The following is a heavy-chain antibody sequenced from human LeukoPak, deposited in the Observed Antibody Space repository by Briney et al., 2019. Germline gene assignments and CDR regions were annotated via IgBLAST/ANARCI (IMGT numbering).Heavy chain of an antibody. D-gene: IGHD3-10*01. V-gene: IGHV3-9*01. CDR3: AKGFWLDY. Sequence: PGRSLRLSCAASGFTFDDYSMHWVRQAPGKGLEWVSGISWNSGSIGYADSVKGRFTISRDNAKNSLYLQMNSLRAEDTALYYCAKGFWLDYWGQGTLVTVSS. J-gene: IGHJ4*02. CDR2: ISWNSGSI. CDR1: GFTFDDYS.